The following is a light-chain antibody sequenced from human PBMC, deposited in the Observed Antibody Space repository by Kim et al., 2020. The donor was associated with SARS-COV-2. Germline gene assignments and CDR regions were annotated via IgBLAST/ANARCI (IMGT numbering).Light chain of an antibody. CDR1: QFISTS. Sequence: ASVGDRVTITCRASQFISTSLAWYQQRPGKAPKLLIYEASTLDSGVPSRFSGGGSGTEFTLTINSLQPDDFATYHCQQLNDFPWTFGQGTKVDIK. CDR2: EAS. V-gene: IGKV1-5*03. J-gene: IGKJ1*01. CDR3: QQLNDFPWT.